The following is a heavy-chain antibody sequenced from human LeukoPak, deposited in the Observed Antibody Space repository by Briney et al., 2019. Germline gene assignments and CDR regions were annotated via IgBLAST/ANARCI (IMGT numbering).Heavy chain of an antibody. Sequence: GGSLRLSCAASGFTFSSYSMNWVRQAPGKGLEWVSSISSSSSYIYYADSVKGRFTISRDNAKNSLYLQMNSLRAEDTAVYYCARDNEDDYGDYGMDVWGQGTTVTVSS. CDR2: ISSSSSYI. D-gene: IGHD4-17*01. J-gene: IGHJ6*02. CDR1: GFTFSSYS. V-gene: IGHV3-21*01. CDR3: ARDNEDDYGDYGMDV.